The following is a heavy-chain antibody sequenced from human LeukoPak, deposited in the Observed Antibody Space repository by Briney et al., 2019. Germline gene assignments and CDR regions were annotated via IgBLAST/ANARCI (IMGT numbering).Heavy chain of an antibody. CDR1: TGSITSYY. D-gene: IGHD1/OR15-1a*01. Sequence: PSETLSLTCSISTGSITSYYWTWIRQPAGKGLEYIGRVDTSGSTNFNPSLRSRLTMSVETSKSQFSLRLNSVTAAGTAVYYCARFYRQQQYWYLDVWGRGILVTVSS. V-gene: IGHV4-59*10. CDR3: ARFYRQQQYWYLDV. CDR2: VDTSGST. J-gene: IGHJ2*01.